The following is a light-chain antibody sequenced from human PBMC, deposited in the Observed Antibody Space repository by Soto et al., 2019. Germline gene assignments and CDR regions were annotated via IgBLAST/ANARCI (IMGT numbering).Light chain of an antibody. CDR1: QSVSSSF. J-gene: IGKJ4*01. Sequence: LSKPFLGTLPLSHGERVTLSCRASQSVSSSFLAWYQQKPGQAPRLLIYGASSRATGIPDRFSGSWSGTDFTRSISRLEPEDFAVYYGQQYGSSPLTFGGGTKVDIK. CDR3: QQYGSSPLT. V-gene: IGKV3-20*01. CDR2: GAS.